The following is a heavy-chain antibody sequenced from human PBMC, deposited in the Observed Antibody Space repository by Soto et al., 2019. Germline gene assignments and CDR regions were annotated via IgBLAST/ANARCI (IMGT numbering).Heavy chain of an antibody. Sequence: SGFTFSSYAMSWVRQAPGKGLEWVSAISGSGGSTYYADSVKGRFTISRDNSKNTLYLQMNSLRAEDTAVYYCAKPRYSYGTYYFDYWGQGTLVTVS. D-gene: IGHD5-18*01. CDR2: ISGSGGST. CDR3: AKPRYSYGTYYFDY. J-gene: IGHJ4*02. CDR1: GFTFSSYA. V-gene: IGHV3-23*01.